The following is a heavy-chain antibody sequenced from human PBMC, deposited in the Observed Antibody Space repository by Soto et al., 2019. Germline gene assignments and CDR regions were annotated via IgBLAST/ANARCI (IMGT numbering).Heavy chain of an antibody. CDR1: GGTFSSYT. CDR2: IIPILGIA. J-gene: IGHJ5*02. D-gene: IGHD3-10*01. Sequence: ASVKVSCKASGGTFSSYTISWVRQAPGQGLEWMGRIIPILGIANYAQKFQGRVTITADKSTSTAYMELGSLRSEDTAVYYCARDSYYYGSGSYNNWFDPWGQGTLVTVST. V-gene: IGHV1-69*04. CDR3: ARDSYYYGSGSYNNWFDP.